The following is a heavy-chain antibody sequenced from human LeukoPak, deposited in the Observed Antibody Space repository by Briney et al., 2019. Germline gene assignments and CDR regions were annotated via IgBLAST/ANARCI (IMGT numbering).Heavy chain of an antibody. V-gene: IGHV3-74*01. J-gene: IGHJ4*02. Sequence: PGGSLRLSCAASGFTFSSYWMHWVRQAPGKGLVWVSHINGDGSTTSYADSVKGRFTISRDNAKNTVYLQMNSLRAEDTAVYYCAKGGSSSPGSTFDYWGQGTLLTVSS. D-gene: IGHD6-13*01. CDR2: INGDGSTT. CDR3: AKGGSSSPGSTFDY. CDR1: GFTFSSYW.